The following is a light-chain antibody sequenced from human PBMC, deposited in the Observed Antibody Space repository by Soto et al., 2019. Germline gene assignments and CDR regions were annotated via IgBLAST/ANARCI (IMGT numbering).Light chain of an antibody. Sequence: QSVLTEPAAVSGSPGQSITISCTGTSSDVGNYIYVFWFQQHPGKAPKLIISEVSNRPSGVSSRFSGSKSGNTASLTISGLQAEEEANYYCTSYTTSSTYVFGTGTKVTVL. CDR3: TSYTTSSTYV. CDR1: SSDVGNYIY. J-gene: IGLJ1*01. CDR2: EVS. V-gene: IGLV2-14*01.